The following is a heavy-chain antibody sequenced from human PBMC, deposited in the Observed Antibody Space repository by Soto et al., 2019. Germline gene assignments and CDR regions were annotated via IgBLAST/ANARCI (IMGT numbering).Heavy chain of an antibody. CDR1: CDSISSADYY. V-gene: IGHV4-30-4*01. J-gene: IGHJ6*02. D-gene: IGHD1-1*01. CDR3: ARDLWVEPELYYYGMDV. Sequence: KPSETLSLTCTVSCDSISSADYYWSWIRQTPGKGLEWIGHIFYSGTTYYNPSLKSRLTISVDTSKNHFSLRLTSVTAADTAVYYCARDLWVEPELYYYGMDVWGQGTTVTVSS. CDR2: IFYSGTT.